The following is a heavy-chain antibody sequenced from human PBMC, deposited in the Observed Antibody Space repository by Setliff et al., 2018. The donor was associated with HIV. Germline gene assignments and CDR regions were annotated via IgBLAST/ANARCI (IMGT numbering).Heavy chain of an antibody. CDR1: GYTFTKYG. Sequence: ASVKVSCKASGYTFTKYGISWVRQAPGQGLEWVGWINTHNGNTNYAQKFQGRVTMTTDTSTSTAYMELSRLRSDDTAVYFCARGTRVGANDAFDIWGQGTMVTVSS. D-gene: IGHD1-26*01. V-gene: IGHV1-18*01. CDR3: ARGTRVGANDAFDI. J-gene: IGHJ3*02. CDR2: INTHNGNT.